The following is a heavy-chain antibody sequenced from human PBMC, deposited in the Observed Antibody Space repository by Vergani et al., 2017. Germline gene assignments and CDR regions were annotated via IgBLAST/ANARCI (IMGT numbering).Heavy chain of an antibody. D-gene: IGHD1-26*01. V-gene: IGHV3-21*01. CDR1: GFTFSSYW. J-gene: IGHJ6*02. Sequence: EVQLVESGGGLVQPGGSLRLSCAASGFTFSSYWMSWVRQAPGKGLEWVSSISSSSSYIYYADSVKGRFTISRDNAKNSLYLQMNSLRAEDTAVYYCARAWAVSDGMDVWGQGTTVTVSS. CDR3: ARAWAVSDGMDV. CDR2: ISSSSSYI.